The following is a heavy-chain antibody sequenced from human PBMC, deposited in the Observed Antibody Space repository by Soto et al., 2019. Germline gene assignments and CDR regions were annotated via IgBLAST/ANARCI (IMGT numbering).Heavy chain of an antibody. CDR3: ARVLVYCGGDGSEDV. Sequence: GGSLRVSCAASGFTFSNCAMSGVRQAPGEGLEWVAAMIGSGGSTYYADSGKGRFTTSRDNSKNTLYLQMNSLRAEDTAVYYCARVLVYCGGDGSEDVWGQGTTVTVSS. D-gene: IGHD2-21*02. CDR1: GFTFSNCA. CDR2: MIGSGGST. V-gene: IGHV3-23*01. J-gene: IGHJ6*02.